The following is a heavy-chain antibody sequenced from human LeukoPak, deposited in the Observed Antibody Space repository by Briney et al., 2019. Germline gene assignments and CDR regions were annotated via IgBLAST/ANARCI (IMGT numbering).Heavy chain of an antibody. CDR3: AKAGGGGFDAFDI. V-gene: IGHV3-30*02. CDR2: IWYGGSNK. J-gene: IGHJ3*02. Sequence: GGSLRLSCAASGFTFSSYGMHWVRQAPGKGLEWVAVIWYGGSNKYYADSVKGRFTISRDNSKNTLYLQMNSLRAEDTAVYYCAKAGGGGFDAFDIWGQGTMVTVSS. D-gene: IGHD3-16*01. CDR1: GFTFSSYG.